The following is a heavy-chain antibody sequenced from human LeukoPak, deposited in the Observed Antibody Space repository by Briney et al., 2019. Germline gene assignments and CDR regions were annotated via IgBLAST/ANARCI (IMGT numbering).Heavy chain of an antibody. V-gene: IGHV4-61*02. CDR3: ARSGYRYGADALDI. Sequence: SQTLSLTCTVSGDSISSGDYYWSWIRQPAGKGLEWIGRISSSGSTNYNPSLKSRVTISVDTSKNQFSLKLSSVTAADTAVYYCARSGYRYGADALDIWGQGTMVTVSS. D-gene: IGHD5-18*01. CDR2: ISSSGST. J-gene: IGHJ3*02. CDR1: GDSISSGDYY.